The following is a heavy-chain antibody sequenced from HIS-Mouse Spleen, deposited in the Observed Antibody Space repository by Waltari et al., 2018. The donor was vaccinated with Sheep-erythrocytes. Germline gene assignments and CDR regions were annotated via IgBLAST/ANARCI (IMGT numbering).Heavy chain of an antibody. CDR2: IYYSGST. CDR1: GGSIRSSSYY. V-gene: IGHV4-39*07. D-gene: IGHD6-6*01. J-gene: IGHJ4*02. CDR3: ARVSVAARFDY. Sequence: QLQLQESGPGLVTPSETLSLTCTVSGGSIRSSSYYWGWIRQPPGKGLEWIGSIYYSGSTYYNPSLKSRVTISVDTSKNQFSLKLSSVTAADTAVYYCARVSVAARFDYWGQGTLVTVSS.